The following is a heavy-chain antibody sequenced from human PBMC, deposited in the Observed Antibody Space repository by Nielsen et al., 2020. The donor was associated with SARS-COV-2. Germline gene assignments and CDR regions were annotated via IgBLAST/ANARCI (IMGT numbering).Heavy chain of an antibody. CDR3: TTGGITMVRGVMQY. J-gene: IGHJ1*01. CDR2: IKSKVDGGTT. D-gene: IGHD3-10*01. V-gene: IGHV3-15*01. Sequence: GGSLRLSCAASGFTFRDTWMSWVRQAPGKGLEWVGRIKSKVDGGTTDYAGPVKGRFTISRDDSKNTLYLQMNSLKTEDTAVYYCTTGGITMVRGVMQYWGQGTLVTVSP. CDR1: GFTFRDTW.